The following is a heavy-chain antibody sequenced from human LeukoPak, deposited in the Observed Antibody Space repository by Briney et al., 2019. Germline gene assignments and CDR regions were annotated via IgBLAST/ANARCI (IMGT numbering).Heavy chain of an antibody. CDR2: ISWNSGSI. Sequence: PGGSLRLSCAASGFTFDDYAMHWVRQAPGKGLEWVSGISWNSGSIGYADSVKGRFTISRDNAKNSLYLQMNSLRAEDTALYYCAKDSGSYGGNHFDYWGQGTLVTVSS. J-gene: IGHJ4*02. CDR3: AKDSGSYGGNHFDY. D-gene: IGHD4-23*01. CDR1: GFTFDDYA. V-gene: IGHV3-9*01.